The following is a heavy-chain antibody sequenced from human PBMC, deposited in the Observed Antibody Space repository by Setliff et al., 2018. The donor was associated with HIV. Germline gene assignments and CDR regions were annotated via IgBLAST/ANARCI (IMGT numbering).Heavy chain of an antibody. D-gene: IGHD1-26*01. CDR3: VTFIVYGAGPDC. CDR1: GFTLSRCW. CDR2: IKQDGSEK. Sequence: GGSLRLSCAASGFTLSRCWMNWVRQAPGKGLEWVGNIKQDGSEKYYVDSVKGRFTISRDNAKNSLYLQMNSLRADDTAMYYCVTFIVYGAGPDCWGQGTLVTVSS. J-gene: IGHJ4*02. V-gene: IGHV3-7*01.